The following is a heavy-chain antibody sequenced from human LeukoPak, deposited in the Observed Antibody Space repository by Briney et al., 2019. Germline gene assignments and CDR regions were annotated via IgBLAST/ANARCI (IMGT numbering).Heavy chain of an antibody. CDR3: ARSERYSSGWYFYFDY. CDR2: IYYSGSA. V-gene: IGHV4-59*01. Sequence: SETLSLTCTVSGGSISTYYWSWIRQPPGKGLEWIGYIYYSGSANYNPSLKSRVTISVDTSKNQFSLNLSSVTAADTAVYYCARSERYSSGWYFYFDYWGQGTLVTVSS. CDR1: GGSISTYY. J-gene: IGHJ4*02. D-gene: IGHD6-19*01.